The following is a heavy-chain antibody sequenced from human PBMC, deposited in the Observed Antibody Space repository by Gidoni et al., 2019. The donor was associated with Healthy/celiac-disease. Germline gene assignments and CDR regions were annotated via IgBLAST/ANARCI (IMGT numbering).Heavy chain of an antibody. CDR2: IYYSGST. J-gene: IGHJ4*02. Sequence: QLQLQESGPGLVKPSETLSLTCTVSVGSISSSSYYWGWIRQPPGKGLEWIGSIYYSGSTYYNPSLKSRVTISVDTSKNQFSLKLSSVTAADTAVYYCARQPYTVTTYIDYWGQGTLVTVSS. CDR1: VGSISSSSYY. V-gene: IGHV4-39*01. CDR3: ARQPYTVTTYIDY. D-gene: IGHD4-17*01.